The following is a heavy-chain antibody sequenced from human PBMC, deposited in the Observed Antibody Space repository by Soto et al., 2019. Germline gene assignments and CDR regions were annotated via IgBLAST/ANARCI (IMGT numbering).Heavy chain of an antibody. CDR3: ARLFGDYVGWFDP. J-gene: IGHJ5*02. D-gene: IGHD4-17*01. Sequence: QVQLQESGPGLVKPSQTLSLTCTVSGGSITSGPYYWSWIRQHPGKGLEWIGYIYYTGSTYSNPSLESRITMSVDTSKSQFSLKLRSVTAADTAVYYCARLFGDYVGWFDPWGQGTLVTVSS. CDR1: GGSITSGPYY. CDR2: IYYTGST. V-gene: IGHV4-31*03.